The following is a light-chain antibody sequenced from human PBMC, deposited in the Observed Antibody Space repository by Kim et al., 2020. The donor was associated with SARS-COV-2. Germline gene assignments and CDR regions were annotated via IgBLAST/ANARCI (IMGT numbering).Light chain of an antibody. CDR1: SSNIGSDY. Sequence: ELTQPPSASGTPGQSVIISCSGSSSNIGSDYVYWFQQFPGTAPKLLIYSINQRPSGVPNRFSGSKSGTSASLAISGLRSDDEADYYCAAWDDSLSGWVFGGGTKLTVL. CDR2: SIN. CDR3: AAWDDSLSGWV. V-gene: IGLV1-47*01. J-gene: IGLJ3*02.